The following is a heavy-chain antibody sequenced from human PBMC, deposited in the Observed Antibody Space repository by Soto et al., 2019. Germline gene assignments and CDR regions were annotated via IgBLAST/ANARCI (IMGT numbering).Heavy chain of an antibody. V-gene: IGHV3-48*02. Sequence: GGSLRLSCAASGFTFSSYSMNWVRQAPGKGLEWVSYISSTSSNMYYADSVKGRFTISRDNAKNSLYLQMSSLRDEDTAVYYCTGVSTGYWGQGTPVTVSS. CDR3: TGVSTGY. CDR2: ISSTSSNM. J-gene: IGHJ4*02. CDR1: GFTFSSYS.